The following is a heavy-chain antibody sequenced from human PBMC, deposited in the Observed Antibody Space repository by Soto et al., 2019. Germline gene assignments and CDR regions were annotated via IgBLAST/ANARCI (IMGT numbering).Heavy chain of an antibody. D-gene: IGHD3-10*01. CDR2: IKSKTVGGTT. J-gene: IGHJ4*02. CDR1: GFTFSNAW. Sequence: GGSLRLSCAASGFTFSNAWMSWVRQAPGKGLEWVGRIKSKTVGGTTDYAAPVKGRFTISRDDSKNTLYLQMNSLKTEDTAVYYCTTDVVPYWGQGTLVTVSS. CDR3: TTDVVPY. V-gene: IGHV3-15*01.